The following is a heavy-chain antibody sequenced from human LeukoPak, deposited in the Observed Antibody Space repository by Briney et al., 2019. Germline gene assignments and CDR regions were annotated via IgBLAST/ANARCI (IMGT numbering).Heavy chain of an antibody. CDR3: ARDYQGGYGDKTVDY. D-gene: IGHD5-18*01. V-gene: IGHV4-38-2*02. J-gene: IGHJ4*02. CDR2: IYHSGST. Sequence: KPSETLSLTCTVSGYSISGGYYWGWIRQPPGKGLEWIGAIYHSGSTYYNPSLKSRVTISVDTSKNQFSLKLSSVTAADTAVYYCARDYQGGYGDKTVDYWGQGTLVTVSS. CDR1: GYSISGGYY.